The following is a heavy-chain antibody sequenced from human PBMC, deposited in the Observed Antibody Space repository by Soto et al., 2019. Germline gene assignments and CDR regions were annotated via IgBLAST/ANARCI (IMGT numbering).Heavy chain of an antibody. J-gene: IGHJ4*02. Sequence: QVHLLLQSGAEVKKPGSSVKVSCKASGGTPSNSAISWVRQAPGQGLEWMGGIIPVFGLVKYAQNFQGRVTITADESTNTAYMELSSLRPEDTAVYYCARAGQYYDSSGYADWGQGTLVTVSS. D-gene: IGHD3-22*01. CDR2: IIPVFGLV. CDR1: GGTPSNSA. V-gene: IGHV1-69*01. CDR3: ARAGQYYDSSGYAD.